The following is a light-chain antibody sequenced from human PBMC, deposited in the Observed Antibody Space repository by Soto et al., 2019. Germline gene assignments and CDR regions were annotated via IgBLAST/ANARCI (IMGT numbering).Light chain of an antibody. J-gene: IGLJ1*01. CDR1: GSNIGNNY. CDR2: ENN. Sequence: QSVLTQPPSGSAAPGQKVTISCSGSGSNIGNNYVSWYQQLPGTAPKLLIYENNKRPSGIPDRFSGSKSGTSATLGITGLQTGDEADYYCGTWDSSLTGVFGTGTKVTVL. CDR3: GTWDSSLTGV. V-gene: IGLV1-51*02.